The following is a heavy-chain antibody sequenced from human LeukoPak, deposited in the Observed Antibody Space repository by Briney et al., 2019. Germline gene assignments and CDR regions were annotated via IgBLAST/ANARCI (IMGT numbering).Heavy chain of an antibody. D-gene: IGHD3-10*01. V-gene: IGHV3-49*03. Sequence: GGSLRLSCTASGFTFGDYAMSWFRQAPGKGLEWVGFIRSKAYGGTTEYAASVKGRFTISRDDSKSIAYLQMNSLKTEDTAVYYCTRDRHITMVRGVIIWGQGTLVTVSS. J-gene: IGHJ4*02. CDR1: GFTFGDYA. CDR2: IRSKAYGGTT. CDR3: TRDRHITMVRGVII.